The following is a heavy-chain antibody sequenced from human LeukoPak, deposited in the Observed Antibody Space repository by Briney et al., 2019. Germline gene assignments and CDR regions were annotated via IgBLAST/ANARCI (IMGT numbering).Heavy chain of an antibody. J-gene: IGHJ4*02. CDR3: ARVPHSYFGYGYFDF. CDR2: IDQSGTT. Sequence: SETLSLTCVVYGGSFSGYYWSWIRQPPGKGLEWIGEIDQSGTTNYNPSLKSRVSISVDTSKKQFSLTLTSMTAADTAVYYCARVPHSYFGYGYFDFWGQGTLATVSS. V-gene: IGHV4-34*01. CDR1: GGSFSGYY. D-gene: IGHD2-21*01.